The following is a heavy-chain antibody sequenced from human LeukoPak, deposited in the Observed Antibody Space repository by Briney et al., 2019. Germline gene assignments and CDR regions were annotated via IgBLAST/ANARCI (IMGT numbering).Heavy chain of an antibody. Sequence: PGGSLRLSCAASGFTFSSYSMNWVRQAPGKGLEWVSPISSSSSYIYYADSVKGRFTISRDNAKNSLYLQMNSLRAEDTAVYYCARDRHSGSYPDAFDIWGQGTMVTVSS. CDR2: ISSSSSYI. D-gene: IGHD1-26*01. CDR3: ARDRHSGSYPDAFDI. V-gene: IGHV3-21*01. CDR1: GFTFSSYS. J-gene: IGHJ3*02.